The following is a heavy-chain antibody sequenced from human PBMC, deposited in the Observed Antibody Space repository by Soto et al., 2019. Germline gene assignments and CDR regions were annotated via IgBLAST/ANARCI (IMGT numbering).Heavy chain of an antibody. CDR1: GGSISSSNW. CDR2: IYHSGST. V-gene: IGHV4-4*02. CDR3: ARVAVAGTRFDY. J-gene: IGHJ4*02. D-gene: IGHD6-19*01. Sequence: TXSLTCAVSGGSISSSNWWSWVRQPPGKGLEWIGGIYHSGSTNYNPSLKSRVTISVDKSKNQFSLKLSSLTAADTAVYYCARVAVAGTRFDYWGQGTLVTVSS.